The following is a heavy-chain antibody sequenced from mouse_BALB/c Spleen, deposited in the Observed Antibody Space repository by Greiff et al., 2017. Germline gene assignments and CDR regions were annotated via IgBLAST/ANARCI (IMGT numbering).Heavy chain of an antibody. CDR3: AREGDGNYVGY. CDR1: GFTFSSFG. CDR2: ISSGSSTI. Sequence: EVQRVESGGGLVQPGGSRKLSCAASGFTFSSFGMHWVRQAPEKGLEWVAYISSGSSTIYYADTVKGRFTISRDNPKNTLFLQMTSLRSEDTAMYYCAREGDGNYVGYWGQGTTLTVSS. J-gene: IGHJ2*01. D-gene: IGHD2-1*01. V-gene: IGHV5-17*02.